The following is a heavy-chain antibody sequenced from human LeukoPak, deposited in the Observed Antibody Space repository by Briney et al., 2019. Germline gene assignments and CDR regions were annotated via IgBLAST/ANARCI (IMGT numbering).Heavy chain of an antibody. CDR1: GGSISSYY. V-gene: IGHV4-59*01. CDR2: IYYSGST. Sequence: SETLSLTCTVSGGSISSYYWSWIRQPPGKGLEWIGYIYYSGSTNYNPSLKSRVTISVDTSKNQFSLKLSPVTAADTAVYYCAVGYYDILTGYYPFQHWGQGTLVTVSS. D-gene: IGHD3-9*01. CDR3: AVGYYDILTGYYPFQH. J-gene: IGHJ1*01.